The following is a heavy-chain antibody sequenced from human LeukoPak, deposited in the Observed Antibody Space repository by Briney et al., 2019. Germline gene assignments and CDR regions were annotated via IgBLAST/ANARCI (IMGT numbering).Heavy chain of an antibody. V-gene: IGHV4-59*08. J-gene: IGHJ6*02. Sequence: SETLSLTCAVYGGSFSGYYWSWIRQPPGKGLEWIGYIYYSGSTNYNPSLKSRVTISVDTSKNQFSLILSSVTAADTAVYYCARNTYYYYGMDVWGQGTTVTVSS. CDR2: IYYSGST. CDR1: GGSFSGYY. CDR3: ARNTYYYYGMDV.